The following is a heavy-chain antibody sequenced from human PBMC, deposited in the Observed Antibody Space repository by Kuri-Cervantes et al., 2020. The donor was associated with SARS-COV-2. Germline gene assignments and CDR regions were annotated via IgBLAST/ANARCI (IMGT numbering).Heavy chain of an antibody. CDR1: GGSISSSSYY. CDR2: IYYTGNT. V-gene: IGHV4-39*01. D-gene: IGHD3-3*01. Sequence: SETLSLTCTVSGGSISSSSYYWGWIRQPPGKGLEWIGSIYYTGNTYYSASLKSRVTISVDTSKNQVSLKLNSVTAADTAVYYCATLPLSITIFGEVIGWFDPWGQGTLVTVSS. J-gene: IGHJ5*02. CDR3: ATLPLSITIFGEVIGWFDP.